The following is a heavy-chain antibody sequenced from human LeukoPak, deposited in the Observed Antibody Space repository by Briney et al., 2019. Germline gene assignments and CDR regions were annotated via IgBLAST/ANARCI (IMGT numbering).Heavy chain of an antibody. CDR3: ARDCGSDCYSLDY. CDR1: GYSISSGYY. D-gene: IGHD2-21*02. CDR2: IYHSGST. V-gene: IGHV4-38-2*02. J-gene: IGHJ4*02. Sequence: PSETLSLTCTVSGYSISSGYYWGWIRQPPGKGLEWIGSIYHSGSTYYNPSLKSRVTISVDTSKNQFSLKLSSVTAADTAVYYCARDCGSDCYSLDYWGQGTLVTVSS.